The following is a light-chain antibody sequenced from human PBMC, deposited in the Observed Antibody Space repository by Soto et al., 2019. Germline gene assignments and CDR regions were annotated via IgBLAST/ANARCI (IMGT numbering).Light chain of an antibody. CDR1: QDITNY. CDR2: DAS. Sequence: DIQMTQSPSSLSASVGDRVTITCQASQDITNYLKWYQQKPGKAPKLLIYDASNLETGVPSRFSGGASGTDFTFTISSLQPEDIATYYCQHYDNFLYTFGQGTKLEIK. V-gene: IGKV1-33*01. J-gene: IGKJ2*01. CDR3: QHYDNFLYT.